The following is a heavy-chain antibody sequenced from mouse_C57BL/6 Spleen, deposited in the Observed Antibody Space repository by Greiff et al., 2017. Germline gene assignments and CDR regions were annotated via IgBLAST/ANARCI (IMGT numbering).Heavy chain of an antibody. V-gene: IGHV1-15*01. D-gene: IGHD1-1*01. CDR1: GYTFTDYE. CDR3: TRRGTVALYYYAMDY. Sequence: VQLKQSGAELVRPGASVTLSCKASGYTFTDYEMHWVKQTPVHGLEWIGAIDPETGGTAYNQKFKGEAILTADKSSSTAYMELRSLTSEDSAVYYCTRRGTVALYYYAMDYWGQGTSVTVSS. J-gene: IGHJ4*01. CDR2: IDPETGGT.